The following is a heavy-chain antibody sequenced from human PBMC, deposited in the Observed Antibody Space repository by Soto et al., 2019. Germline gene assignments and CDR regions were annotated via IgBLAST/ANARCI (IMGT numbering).Heavy chain of an antibody. CDR2: IYSGGST. J-gene: IGHJ6*03. D-gene: IGHD3-3*01. V-gene: IGHV3-66*01. CDR1: GFTVSSNY. Sequence: GGSLRLSCAASGFTVSSNYMSWVRQAPGKGLEWVSVIYSGGSTYYADSVKGRFTISRDNSKNTLYLQMNSLRAEDTAVYYCARGQRDITIFGVVTFYYYYYMDVWGKGTTVTVSS. CDR3: ARGQRDITIFGVVTFYYYYYMDV.